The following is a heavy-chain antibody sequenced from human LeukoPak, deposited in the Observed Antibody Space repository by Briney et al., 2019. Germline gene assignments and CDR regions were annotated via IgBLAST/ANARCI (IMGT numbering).Heavy chain of an antibody. V-gene: IGHV4-59*01. Sequence: PSETLSLTCTVSGGSISGSYWSWIRQPPGKGLDWIGYIYYSGSTNYSPSFKSRVTISIDTSKNQFPLKLRSVTPADTAVYYCARKAGSGTAIPFDYWGQGTLVTVSS. CDR1: GGSISGSY. CDR2: IYYSGST. D-gene: IGHD2-2*02. J-gene: IGHJ4*02. CDR3: ARKAGSGTAIPFDY.